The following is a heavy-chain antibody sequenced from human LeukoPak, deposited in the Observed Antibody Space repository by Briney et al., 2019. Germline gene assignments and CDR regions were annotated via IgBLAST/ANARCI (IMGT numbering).Heavy chain of an antibody. J-gene: IGHJ4*02. V-gene: IGHV4-4*09. CDR2: IYTSGST. Sequence: SETLSLTCTVSGGSISSYYWSWIRLPPGKGLEWIGYIYTSGSTNYNPSLKSRVTISVDTSKNQFSLKLSSVTAADTAVYYCARHDIYSNYGEYFDYWGQGTLVTVSS. D-gene: IGHD4-11*01. CDR3: ARHDIYSNYGEYFDY. CDR1: GGSISSYY.